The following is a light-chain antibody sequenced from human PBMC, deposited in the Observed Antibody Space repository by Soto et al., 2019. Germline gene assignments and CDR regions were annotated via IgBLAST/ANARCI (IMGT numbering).Light chain of an antibody. CDR2: EVN. J-gene: IGLJ3*02. V-gene: IGLV2-14*01. CDR1: SNDLGGYNY. CDR3: SSYTTNHPRV. Sequence: QSVLTQPASVSGSPGQSITFSCTGTSNDLGGYNYVSWFQHHPDKAPKLIIYEVNDRHSGVSNRFSGSKSGNTASLTISGLQPEDEADYYCSSYTTNHPRVFGGGTKLTVL.